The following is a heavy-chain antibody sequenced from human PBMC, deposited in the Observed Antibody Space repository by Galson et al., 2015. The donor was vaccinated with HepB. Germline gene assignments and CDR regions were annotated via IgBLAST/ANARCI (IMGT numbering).Heavy chain of an antibody. D-gene: IGHD2-8*01. CDR3: AKGLFRCTNGVCPMDV. CDR2: ISYDGSDK. V-gene: IGHV3-30*18. J-gene: IGHJ6*02. CDR1: GFTFSSYG. Sequence: SLRLSCAASGFTFSSYGIHWVRQAPGKGLEWVAIISYDGSDKYYADSVKGRFTISRDNAKGTLFLQMNSLRTEDTAVYYCAKGLFRCTNGVCPMDVWGQGTTVTVSS.